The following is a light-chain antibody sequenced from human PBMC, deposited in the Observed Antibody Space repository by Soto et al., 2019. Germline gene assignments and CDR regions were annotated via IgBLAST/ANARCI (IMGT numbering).Light chain of an antibody. Sequence: EIVLPQTPGTLSLSPGARATLSCRASQSVSSSYLAWYQQKPGQAPRLLIYGASSRATGIPDRLSGSGSGTDFTLTISRLEPEDFVVYYCQQYGSSPITFGQGTRLEIK. V-gene: IGKV3-20*01. J-gene: IGKJ5*01. CDR1: QSVSSSY. CDR3: QQYGSSPIT. CDR2: GAS.